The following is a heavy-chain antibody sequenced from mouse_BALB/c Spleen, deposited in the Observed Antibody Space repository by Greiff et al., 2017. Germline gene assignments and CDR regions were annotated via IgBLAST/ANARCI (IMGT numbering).Heavy chain of an antibody. CDR3: AGHKVHAFDY. V-gene: IGHV5-12-2*01. D-gene: IGHD2-14*01. CDR1: GFTFSSYT. J-gene: IGHJ2*01. Sequence: EVLLVESGGGLVQPGGSLKLSCAASGFTFSSYTMSWVRQTPEKRLEWVAYISNGGGRTYYPDTVTVRFTISIDNAQNTLYLQMSTLKSEDTAMYYCAGHKVHAFDYWGQGTTLTVSS. CDR2: ISNGGGRT.